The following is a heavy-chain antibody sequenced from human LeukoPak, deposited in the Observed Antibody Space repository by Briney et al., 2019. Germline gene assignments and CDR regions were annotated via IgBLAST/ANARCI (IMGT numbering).Heavy chain of an antibody. CDR3: ARLGSVGYYNYQYMDT. CDR2: IYDIGNT. V-gene: IGHV4-34*01. J-gene: IGHJ6*03. Sequence: PSETLSLTCAVYRGSFSGYYWSWIRQPPGKGLEWIGDIYDIGNTNYDPSLRSRVTISVDTSKNQISLSLTSATAADTAVYFCARLGSVGYYNYQYMDTWGNGTTVTVSS. D-gene: IGHD3-10*01. CDR1: RGSFSGYY.